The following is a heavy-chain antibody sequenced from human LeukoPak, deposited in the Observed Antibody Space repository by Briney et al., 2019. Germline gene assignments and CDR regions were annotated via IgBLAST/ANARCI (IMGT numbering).Heavy chain of an antibody. D-gene: IGHD3-16*02. CDR2: ISSSGSTI. CDR3: ARVPYYDYVWGSYLRFDY. J-gene: IGHJ4*02. CDR1: GFTFSDYY. V-gene: IGHV3-11*01. Sequence: GGSLRLSCAASGFTFSDYYMSWIRQAPGKGLEWVSYISSSGSTIYYADSVKGRFTISRDNAKNSLYLQMNSLRAEDTAVYYCARVPYYDYVWGSYLRFDYWGQGTLVTVSS.